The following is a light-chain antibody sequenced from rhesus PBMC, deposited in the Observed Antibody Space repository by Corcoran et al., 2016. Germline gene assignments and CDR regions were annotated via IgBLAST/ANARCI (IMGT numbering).Light chain of an antibody. CDR1: QSVGSY. Sequence: ETVVAQSPATLSLSPGERATLSCRTSQSVGSYLAWYQQRPGQAPRLLIYGASARATGIPDRFSGSGSGTDFTLTINSLEPEDVGIYYCQQGSHLSPVTFGGGTKVGIK. J-gene: IGKJ4*01. CDR2: GAS. V-gene: IGKV3-24*04. CDR3: QQGSHLSPVT.